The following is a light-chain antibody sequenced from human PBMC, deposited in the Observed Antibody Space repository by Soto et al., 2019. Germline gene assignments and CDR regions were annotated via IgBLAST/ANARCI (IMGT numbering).Light chain of an antibody. CDR3: QSYDSNHV. CDR2: GNS. V-gene: IGLV1-40*01. J-gene: IGLJ1*01. Sequence: QSVLTQPPSVSGAPGQRVTISCTGSSSNIGAGYDVHWYQQVPGAAPKLLIFGNSNRPSGVPDRFSGSKSGTSASLAITGLQAEDEADHYCQSYDSNHVFGTGTKVTVL. CDR1: SSNIGAGYD.